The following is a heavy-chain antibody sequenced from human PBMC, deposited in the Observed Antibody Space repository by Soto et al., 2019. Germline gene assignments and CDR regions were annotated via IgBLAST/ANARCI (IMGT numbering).Heavy chain of an antibody. CDR1: GFTFSSYG. CDR3: AKDASSYGMDV. Sequence: QVQLVESGGGVVQPGRSLRLSCAASGFTFSSYGMHWVRQAPGKGLEWVAVISYDGSNKYYADSVKGRFTISRDNSKNPLYLQMKSLRAGDTAVYYCAKDASSYGMDVWGQGTTVTVSS. J-gene: IGHJ6*02. CDR2: ISYDGSNK. V-gene: IGHV3-30*18.